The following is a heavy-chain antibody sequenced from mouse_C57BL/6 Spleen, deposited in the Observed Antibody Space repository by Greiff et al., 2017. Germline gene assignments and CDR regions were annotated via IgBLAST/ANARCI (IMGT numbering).Heavy chain of an antibody. CDR2: IYPGDGDT. CDR3: ARSDLTGPFDY. J-gene: IGHJ2*01. V-gene: IGHV1-80*01. D-gene: IGHD4-1*01. Sequence: VQLQQSGAELVKPGASVKISCKASGYAFSSYWMNWVKQRPGKGLEWIGQIYPGDGDTNYNGKFKGKATLTADKSSSTAYMQLSSLTSEDSAVYFCARSDLTGPFDYWGQGTTLTVSS. CDR1: GYAFSSYW.